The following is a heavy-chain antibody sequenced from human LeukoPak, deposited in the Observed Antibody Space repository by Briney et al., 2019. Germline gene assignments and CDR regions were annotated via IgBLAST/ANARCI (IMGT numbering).Heavy chain of an antibody. CDR2: ISGSGDST. CDR1: GFTVSSTY. CDR3: AKTRPLDSSSWSHGDY. J-gene: IGHJ4*02. V-gene: IGHV3-23*01. D-gene: IGHD6-13*01. Sequence: GGSLRLSCAASGFTVSSTYISWVRQAPGKGLEWVSAISGSGDSTYYGDSVKGRFTISRDNSKNTLYLQMNSLRAEDTAVYYCAKTRPLDSSSWSHGDYWGQGTLVTVSS.